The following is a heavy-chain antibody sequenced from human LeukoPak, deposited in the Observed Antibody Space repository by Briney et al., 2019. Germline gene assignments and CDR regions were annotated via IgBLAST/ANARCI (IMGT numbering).Heavy chain of an antibody. V-gene: IGHV3-66*01. D-gene: IGHD6-6*01. J-gene: IGHJ6*03. Sequence: PGGSLRLSCAASGFNVSRNYMSWVRQAPGKGLEWVSVIYSSGGGGSTYYADSVKGRFTISRDNSKNTLYLQMNSLRAEDTAVYYCAKAGYSSSSFDYYYYMDVWGKGTTVTVSS. CDR2: IYSSGGGGST. CDR1: GFNVSRNY. CDR3: AKAGYSSSSFDYYYYMDV.